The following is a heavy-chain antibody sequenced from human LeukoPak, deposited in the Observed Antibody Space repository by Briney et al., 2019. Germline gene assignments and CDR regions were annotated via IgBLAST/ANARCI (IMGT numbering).Heavy chain of an antibody. Sequence: GGSLRLSCAASGFTFSSYSMNWVRQAPGKGLEWVSSISSSSSYIYYADSVKGRFTISRDNAKNSLNLQMNSLRAEDTAVYYCARGPYSSSWYDWFDPWGQGTLVTVSS. J-gene: IGHJ5*02. V-gene: IGHV3-21*01. CDR2: ISSSSSYI. D-gene: IGHD6-13*01. CDR3: ARGPYSSSWYDWFDP. CDR1: GFTFSSYS.